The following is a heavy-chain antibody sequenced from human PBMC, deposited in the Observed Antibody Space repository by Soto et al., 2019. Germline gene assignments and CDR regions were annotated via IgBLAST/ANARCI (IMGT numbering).Heavy chain of an antibody. D-gene: IGHD3-3*01. CDR3: ANTGITIFGVVIPPDY. J-gene: IGHJ4*02. CDR2: ISGSGGST. CDR1: GFTFSSYA. V-gene: IGHV3-23*01. Sequence: GGSLRLSCAASGFTFSSYAMSWVRQAPGKGLEWVSAISGSGGSTYYADSVKGRFTISRDNSKNTLYLQMNSLRAEDTAVYYCANTGITIFGVVIPPDYWGQGTLVTVSS.